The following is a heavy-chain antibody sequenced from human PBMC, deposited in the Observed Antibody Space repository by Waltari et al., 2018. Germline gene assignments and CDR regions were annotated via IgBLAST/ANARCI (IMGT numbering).Heavy chain of an antibody. J-gene: IGHJ4*02. V-gene: IGHV4-4*02. CDR3: ARDRGRGLYLDS. CDR2: VHRSGRT. D-gene: IGHD2-15*01. CDR1: GDSMSRDDL. Sequence: QLQLQESGPGLVKPSGTLSLTCAVSGDSMSRDDLWNWVRKPPGKGLEWIGQVHRSGRTNYNPSCAARVTVSVDTFKKQFSLTVTSATAADTAVYYCARDRGRGLYLDSWGPGMAVTVSP.